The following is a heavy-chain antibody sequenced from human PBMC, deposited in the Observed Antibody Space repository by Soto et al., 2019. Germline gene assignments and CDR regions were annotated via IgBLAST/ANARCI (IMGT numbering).Heavy chain of an antibody. D-gene: IGHD3-16*01. Sequence: QLLESGGGSVQPGGSLRLSCAASGFTFNIYAMNWVRQAPGKGLEWVSAVSGGGGSTFYAASVRGRFTISRDNSDNTVYLQMNSLRAEDTAVYYCANASMIAFGGIVDFDYWGQGALVTVSS. CDR2: VSGGGGST. CDR3: ANASMIAFGGIVDFDY. J-gene: IGHJ4*02. CDR1: GFTFNIYA. V-gene: IGHV3-23*01.